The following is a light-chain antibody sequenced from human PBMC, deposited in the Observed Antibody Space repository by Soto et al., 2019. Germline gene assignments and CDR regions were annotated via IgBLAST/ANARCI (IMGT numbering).Light chain of an antibody. CDR3: SSYTSSSTAYV. J-gene: IGLJ1*01. V-gene: IGLV2-14*01. Sequence: QSALTQPASVSGSPGQSITISCTGTSSDVGGYNYVSWYQQHPGKAPKLMICDVSNRPSGVSNRFSGSKSGNTASLTISGLQAEDEADYYCSSYTSSSTAYVFGTGTKLTVL. CDR2: DVS. CDR1: SSDVGGYNY.